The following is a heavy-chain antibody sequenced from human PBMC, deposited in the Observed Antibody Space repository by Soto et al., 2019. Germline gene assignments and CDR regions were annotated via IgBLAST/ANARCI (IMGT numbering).Heavy chain of an antibody. Sequence: AAVKVSCKASGYTFTSYDINWVRQATGQGLEWMGWMNPNSGNTGYAQKFQGRVTMTRNTSISTAYMELSSLRSEDTAVYYCARRAGYCISTSCYSNYYYGMDVWGQGTTVTVSS. V-gene: IGHV1-8*01. CDR3: ARRAGYCISTSCYSNYYYGMDV. CDR1: GYTFTSYD. CDR2: MNPNSGNT. J-gene: IGHJ6*02. D-gene: IGHD2-2*01.